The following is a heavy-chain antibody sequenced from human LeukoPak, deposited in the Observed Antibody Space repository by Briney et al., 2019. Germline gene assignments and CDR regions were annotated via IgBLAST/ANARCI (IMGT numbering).Heavy chain of an antibody. CDR1: GFTFSSYG. Sequence: GGSLRLSCAASGFTFSSYGMHWVRQAPGKGLEWVAVIWYDGSNKYYADSVKGRFTISRDNSKNTLYLQMNSLRAEDTAVYYCARKWLRWSLDHWGQGTLVTVSS. J-gene: IGHJ5*02. D-gene: IGHD5-12*01. CDR3: ARKWLRWSLDH. V-gene: IGHV3-33*01. CDR2: IWYDGSNK.